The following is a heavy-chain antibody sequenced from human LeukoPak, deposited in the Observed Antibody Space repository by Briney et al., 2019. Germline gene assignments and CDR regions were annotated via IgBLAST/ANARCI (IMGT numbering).Heavy chain of an antibody. CDR1: GGSISSYY. CDR3: AGTGSYPYYYGMDV. J-gene: IGHJ6*02. V-gene: IGHV4-59*01. D-gene: IGHD3-10*01. CDR2: IYYSGST. Sequence: SETLSLTCTVSGGSISSYYWSWIRQPPGKGLEWIGYIYYSGSTNYNPSLKSRATISVDTSKNQFSLKLSSVTAADTAVYYCAGTGSYPYYYGMDVWGQGTTVTVSS.